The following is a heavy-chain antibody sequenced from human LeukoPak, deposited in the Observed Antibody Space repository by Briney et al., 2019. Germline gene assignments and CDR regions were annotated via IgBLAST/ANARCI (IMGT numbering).Heavy chain of an antibody. J-gene: IGHJ4*02. D-gene: IGHD3-3*01. Sequence: GGSLRLSCAASGFTFSSYGMHWVRQAPGKGLEWVAVIWYDGSNKYYADSVKGRFTISRDNSKNTLYLQMNSLRAEDTAVYYCARSFWDITMLTSSQECYFDYWGQGTLVTVSS. V-gene: IGHV3-33*01. CDR1: GFTFSSYG. CDR3: ARSFWDITMLTSSQECYFDY. CDR2: IWYDGSNK.